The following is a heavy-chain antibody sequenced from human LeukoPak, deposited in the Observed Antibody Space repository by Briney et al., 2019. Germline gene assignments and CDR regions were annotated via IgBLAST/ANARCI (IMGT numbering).Heavy chain of an antibody. Sequence: SETLSLTCTVSGVSISSSGYYWGWTRQPPGKGLEWIGSIYYSGSTYYNPSLKSRVTISLDTSKNQFSLKLTSVTAADTAMYYCARHPPSYYDYWGQGTLVTVS. CDR2: IYYSGST. CDR3: ARHPPSYYDY. V-gene: IGHV4-39*01. CDR1: GVSISSSGYY. D-gene: IGHD3-10*01. J-gene: IGHJ4*02.